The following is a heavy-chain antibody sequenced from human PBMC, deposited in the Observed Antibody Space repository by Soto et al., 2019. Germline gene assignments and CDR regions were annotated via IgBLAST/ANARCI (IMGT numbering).Heavy chain of an antibody. V-gene: IGHV4-34*01. D-gene: IGHD6-6*01. CDR2: INHSGST. CDR1: GGSFSGYY. CDR3: ATGAPAARPGAGYYYGMDV. J-gene: IGHJ6*02. Sequence: SETLSLTCAVYGGSFSGYYWSWIRQPPGKGLEWIGEINHSGSTNYNPSLKSRVTISVDTSKNQFSLKLSSVTAADTAVYYCATGAPAARPGAGYYYGMDVWGQGTTVTVSS.